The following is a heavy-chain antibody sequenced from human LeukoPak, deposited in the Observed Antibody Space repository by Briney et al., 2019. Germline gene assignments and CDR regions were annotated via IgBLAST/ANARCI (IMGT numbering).Heavy chain of an antibody. J-gene: IGHJ1*01. Sequence: GGSLRLSCATSGFSFTNFGMHWVRQAPGKGLEWVAMIWDDGGNKYYADSVKGRFTISKDNSKNMLFLQMNSLRVEETAVYYCLRGEYSRSWHSEYFQHWGQGTLVTVSS. CDR2: IWDDGGNK. V-gene: IGHV3-33*01. CDR1: GFSFTNFG. CDR3: LRGEYSRSWHSEYFQH. D-gene: IGHD6-13*01.